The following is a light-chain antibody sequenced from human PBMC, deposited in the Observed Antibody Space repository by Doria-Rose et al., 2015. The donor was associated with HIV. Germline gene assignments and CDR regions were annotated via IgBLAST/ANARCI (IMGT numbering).Light chain of an antibody. Sequence: VSPGERATLSCRASQIVGTKLAWYQQKPGQAPRLLIYDASTRATGIPARFSGSGSVTEFTLTISSLQSEDFAVYYCQQYNNWPLTFGGGSTVEIK. J-gene: IGKJ4*01. CDR1: QIVGTK. CDR3: QQYNNWPLT. CDR2: DAS. V-gene: IGKV3-15*01.